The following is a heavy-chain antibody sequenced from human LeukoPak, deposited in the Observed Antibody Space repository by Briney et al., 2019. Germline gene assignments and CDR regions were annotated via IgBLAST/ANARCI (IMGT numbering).Heavy chain of an antibody. J-gene: IGHJ5*02. CDR2: IHDSGST. V-gene: IGHV4-30-4*07. CDR1: GGSISSGGYS. Sequence: SETLSLTCAVSGGSISSGGYSWSWIRQTPGKGVEWIAYIHDSGSTYYNPSLKSRLSISIDTSKNQFFLKLNSATAADTAVYYCARVVAAAGNNWFDPWGQGTLVTVSS. CDR3: ARVVAAAGNNWFDP. D-gene: IGHD6-13*01.